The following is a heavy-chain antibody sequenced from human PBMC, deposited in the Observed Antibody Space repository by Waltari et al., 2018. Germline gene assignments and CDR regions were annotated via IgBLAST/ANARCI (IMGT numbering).Heavy chain of an antibody. D-gene: IGHD4-17*01. CDR3: GRIAFGDDGGYFQH. V-gene: IGHV4-39*01. CDR1: GGSISTNYN. J-gene: IGHJ1*01. CDR2: MQDGGTS. Sequence: QLQLQESGPGLVKPSETLSLTCTVSGGSISTNYNWGWIRMPPGKGLEWMGNMQDGGTSVYNPSLKSRVTIYLDTSKNQFSLRLSSVGAADTAVYFCGRIAFGDDGGYFQHWGQGTLVTVSS.